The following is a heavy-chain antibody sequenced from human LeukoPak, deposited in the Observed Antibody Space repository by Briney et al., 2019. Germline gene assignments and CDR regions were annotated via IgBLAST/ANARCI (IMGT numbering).Heavy chain of an antibody. V-gene: IGHV4-34*01. CDR1: GGSFSGHY. CDR2: INHSGSS. CDR3: AREGGMAGTYYYYYYMDV. D-gene: IGHD5-24*01. Sequence: SETLSLTCAVYGGSFSGHYWSWIRQPPGKGLEWIGEINHSGSSNYNPSLKSRVTISVDTSKNQFSLKLSSVTAADTAVYYCAREGGMAGTYYYYYYMDVWGKGTTVTVSS. J-gene: IGHJ6*03.